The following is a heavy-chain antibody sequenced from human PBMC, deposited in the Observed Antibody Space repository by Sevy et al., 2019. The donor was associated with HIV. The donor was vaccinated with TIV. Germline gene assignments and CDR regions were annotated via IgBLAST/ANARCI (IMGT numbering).Heavy chain of an antibody. CDR1: GFSVSSNY. J-gene: IGHJ6*02. CDR2: IYSDGRT. V-gene: IGHV3-53*01. D-gene: IGHD2-15*01. Sequence: GGSLRLSCVVSGFSVSSNYMSWVRQAPGKGLEWVSNIYSDGRTYYADSVRGRFTISRDTSENTVYLEMKSLRAEDTAVYYCTREDIVLGEDNYYGMDVWGHGTTVTVSS. CDR3: TREDIVLGEDNYYGMDV.